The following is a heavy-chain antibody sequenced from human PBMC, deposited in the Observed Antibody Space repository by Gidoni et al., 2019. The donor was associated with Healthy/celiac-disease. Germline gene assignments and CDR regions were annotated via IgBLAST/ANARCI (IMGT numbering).Heavy chain of an antibody. CDR2: ISSSGSTI. J-gene: IGHJ5*02. CDR3: ARGTGTITTDNWFDP. Sequence: QVQLVESGGGLVKPGGSLRLSCAASGFTFSDYYMSWIRQAPGKGLEWVSYISSSGSTIYDADYVKGRFTIYRDNAKNSMYLQMNSLRAEDTAVYYCARGTGTITTDNWFDPWGQGTLVTVSS. V-gene: IGHV3-11*01. D-gene: IGHD1-7*01. CDR1: GFTFSDYY.